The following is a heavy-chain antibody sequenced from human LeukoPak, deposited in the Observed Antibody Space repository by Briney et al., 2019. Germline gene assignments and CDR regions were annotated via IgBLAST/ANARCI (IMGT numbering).Heavy chain of an antibody. CDR3: AKTHSSSWHPLDF. V-gene: IGHV3-23*01. CDR1: GFTFGSYA. Sequence: GGSLRLSCAASGFTFGSYAMSWVRQAPGKGLEWVSAIVGDGGSTYYADSVKGRFTISRDNSNNTLYLQMNNLRAEDTAVYYCAKTHSSSWHPLDFWGQGTLVTASS. J-gene: IGHJ4*02. CDR2: IVGDGGST. D-gene: IGHD6-13*01.